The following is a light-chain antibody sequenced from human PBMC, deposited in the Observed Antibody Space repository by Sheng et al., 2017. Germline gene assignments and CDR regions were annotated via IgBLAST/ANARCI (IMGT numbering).Light chain of an antibody. Sequence: DIQLTQSPSFLSASVGDRVTITCRASQGIGSYLAWYQQKPGKAPNLLISLASTLESGVPSRFSGSRSGTEFTLTISSLQPEDFATYYCQQVNSYPITFGQGTRLEIK. CDR3: QQVNSYPIT. CDR2: LAS. V-gene: IGKV1-9*01. J-gene: IGKJ5*01. CDR1: QGIGSY.